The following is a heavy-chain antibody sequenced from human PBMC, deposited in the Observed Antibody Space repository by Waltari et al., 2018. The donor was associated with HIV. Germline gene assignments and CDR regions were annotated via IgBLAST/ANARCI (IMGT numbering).Heavy chain of an antibody. CDR1: GFTFSSYS. V-gene: IGHV3-48*04. CDR2: ISSSSSTK. Sequence: EVQLVESGGGLVQPGGSLRLSCAASGFTFSSYSLNWVLQAPGKGLEWVSYISSSSSTKYYADSVKGRFTISRDNAKNSLYLQMNSLRAEDTAVYYCAAYNWNPHYYYYYGRDVWGQGTTVTVSS. D-gene: IGHD1-20*01. CDR3: AAYNWNPHYYYYYGRDV. J-gene: IGHJ6*02.